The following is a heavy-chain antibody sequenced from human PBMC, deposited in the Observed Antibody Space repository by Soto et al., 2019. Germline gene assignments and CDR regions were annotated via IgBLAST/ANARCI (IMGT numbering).Heavy chain of an antibody. CDR2: IKSRADDGTT. D-gene: IGHD6-13*01. Sequence: GGSLRLSCAASGFTFTNAWMSWVRQAPGKGLEWVGHIKSRADDGTTDYAAPLKGRFTISRDDSKNMLYLQMNSLKTEDTAVYFCATEGIASRPPFDYWGQGTLVTVSS. J-gene: IGHJ4*02. CDR1: GFTFTNAW. V-gene: IGHV3-15*01. CDR3: ATEGIASRPPFDY.